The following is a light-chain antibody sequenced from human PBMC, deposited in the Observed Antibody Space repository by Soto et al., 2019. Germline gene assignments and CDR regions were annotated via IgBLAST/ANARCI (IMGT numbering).Light chain of an antibody. Sequence: QPVLTQPPSASGSPGQSVTISCTGTSSDVGGYNYVSWYQQHPGKAPKLMIYEVSKRPSGVPDRFSGSKSGNTAPLTVSGLQAEDEADYYCSSYAGSNNLYVFGTGTKVTVL. CDR2: EVS. CDR3: SSYAGSNNLYV. CDR1: SSDVGGYNY. V-gene: IGLV2-8*01. J-gene: IGLJ1*01.